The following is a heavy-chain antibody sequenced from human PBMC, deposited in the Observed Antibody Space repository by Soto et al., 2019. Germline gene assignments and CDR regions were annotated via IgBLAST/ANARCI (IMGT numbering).Heavy chain of an antibody. V-gene: IGHV3-30*18. D-gene: IGHD3-22*01. Sequence: GGSLRLSCAASGFTFSSYGMHWVRQAPGKGLEWVAVISYDGSNKYYADSVKGRFTISRDNSKNTLYQQMNSLRAEDTAVYYCAKENSDSSGYYPPGYWGQGTLVTVSS. CDR1: GFTFSSYG. J-gene: IGHJ4*02. CDR3: AKENSDSSGYYPPGY. CDR2: ISYDGSNK.